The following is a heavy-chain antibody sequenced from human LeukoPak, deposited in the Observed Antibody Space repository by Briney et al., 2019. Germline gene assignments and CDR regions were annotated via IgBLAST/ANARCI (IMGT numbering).Heavy chain of an antibody. CDR2: ITSSYIRE. Sequence: GSLRLSCAASGFTFSSYAVNWVRQAPGKGLEWVSAITSSYIREHYADSVKGRFTISRDNSKNTLYLQMNSLRAEDTAVYYCAKWRRDYYGSGSYYQLKYYFDYWGQGTLVTVSS. J-gene: IGHJ4*02. D-gene: IGHD3-10*01. CDR1: GFTFSSYA. CDR3: AKWRRDYYGSGSYYQLKYYFDY. V-gene: IGHV3-23*05.